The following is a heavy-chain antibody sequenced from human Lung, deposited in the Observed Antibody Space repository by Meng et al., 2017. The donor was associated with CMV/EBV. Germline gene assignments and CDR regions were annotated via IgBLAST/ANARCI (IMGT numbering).Heavy chain of an antibody. CDR2: ISYTGYI. CDR1: GASISSNY. CDR3: AGPDDMGSSPHDPFDM. D-gene: IGHD1-1*01. Sequence: SETLSLXCTVSGASISSNYWSWSRRPPGKGLEYIGSISYTGYIEYNPSLKGRVTISLDTSKNHFSLKLTSVTAADTAMYYCAGPDDMGSSPHDPFDMWGQWTMVTVSS. J-gene: IGHJ3*02. V-gene: IGHV4-59*01.